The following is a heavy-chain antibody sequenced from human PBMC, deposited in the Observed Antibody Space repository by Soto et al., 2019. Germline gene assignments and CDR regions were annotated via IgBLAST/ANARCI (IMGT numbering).Heavy chain of an antibody. Sequence: QVQLVESGGGVVQPGRSLRLSCAASGFTFSSYAMHWVRRAPGKGLEWMAVMSYDGSNKYYADSVKGRFTISRDNSKNTLYLEMNSLRPEDTAVYYCARDGGAYWGQGTLVIVSS. CDR3: ARDGGAY. V-gene: IGHV3-30-3*01. D-gene: IGHD3-16*01. J-gene: IGHJ4*02. CDR1: GFTFSSYA. CDR2: MSYDGSNK.